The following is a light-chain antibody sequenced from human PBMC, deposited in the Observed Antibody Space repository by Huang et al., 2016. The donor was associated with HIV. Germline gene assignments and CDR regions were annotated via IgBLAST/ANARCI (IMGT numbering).Light chain of an antibody. J-gene: IGKJ3*01. CDR3: HQYGSPPFT. Sequence: EIVLTQSPGTLSWSPGERATLSCRASQSISSSSLAWYLQKPGQAPTLLIHGASTRSTDLPDRFSGSGSGTDFTLTISRLEPEDFAVYYCHQYGSPPFTFGPGTKVDIK. V-gene: IGKV3-20*01. CDR2: GAS. CDR1: QSISSSS.